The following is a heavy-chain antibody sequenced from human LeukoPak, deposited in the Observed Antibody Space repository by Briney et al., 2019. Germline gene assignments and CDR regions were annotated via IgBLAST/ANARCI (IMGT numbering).Heavy chain of an antibody. V-gene: IGHV4-34*01. D-gene: IGHD6-13*01. Sequence: SETLSLTCAVYGGSFSGYYWSWIRQPPGKGLEWIGEINHSGSTNYNPSLKSRVTISVDTSKKQFSLKLSSVTAADTAVYYCARQYSNNWYDDRGWFDPWGKGTLVTVSS. CDR3: ARQYSNNWYDDRGWFDP. CDR1: GGSFSGYY. J-gene: IGHJ5*02. CDR2: INHSGST.